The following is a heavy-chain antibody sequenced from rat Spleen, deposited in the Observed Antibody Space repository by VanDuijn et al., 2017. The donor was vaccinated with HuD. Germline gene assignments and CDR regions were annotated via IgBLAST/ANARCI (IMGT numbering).Heavy chain of an antibody. CDR1: GFTFSNYY. V-gene: IGHV5-27*01. CDR3: TTVHDNWFAY. CDR2: ISTGGGST. Sequence: EVQLVESGGGLVQPGRSLKLSCAASGFTFSNYYMAWVRQAPTKGLEWVAYISTGGGSTYYRDSVKGRFTISRDNAKSTLYLQMANLRSEDTATYHCTTVHDNWFAYWGQGTLVTVSS. J-gene: IGHJ3*01.